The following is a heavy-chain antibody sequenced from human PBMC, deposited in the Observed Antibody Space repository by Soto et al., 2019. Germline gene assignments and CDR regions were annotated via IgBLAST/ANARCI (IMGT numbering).Heavy chain of an antibody. D-gene: IGHD4-17*01. Sequence: QVQLVESGGGLVKPGGSLRLSCAASGFTFSDYYMSWIRQAPGKGLEWVSYISRSSSYRNYADSVKGRFTISRDNAKNSLQLQIISLRAEDTAVYYCARDYYRDYDYWGQGTLVTVSS. J-gene: IGHJ4*02. CDR3: ARDYYRDYDY. CDR1: GFTFSDYY. V-gene: IGHV3-11*06. CDR2: ISRSSSYR.